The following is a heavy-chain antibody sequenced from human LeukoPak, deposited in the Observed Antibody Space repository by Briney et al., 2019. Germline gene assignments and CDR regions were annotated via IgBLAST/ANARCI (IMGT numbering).Heavy chain of an antibody. V-gene: IGHV1-8*01. D-gene: IGHD3-10*01. J-gene: IGHJ4*02. CDR1: GYTFTRYD. CDR3: ARGLRRITMVRGVICAY. CDR2: MNPNSGNT. Sequence: ASVKVSCKASGYTFTRYDINWVRQATGQGLEWMGWMNPNSGNTGYARKFQGRVTMTRNTSISTAYMELSSLRSEDTAVYYCARGLRRITMVRGVICAYWGQGTLVTVSS.